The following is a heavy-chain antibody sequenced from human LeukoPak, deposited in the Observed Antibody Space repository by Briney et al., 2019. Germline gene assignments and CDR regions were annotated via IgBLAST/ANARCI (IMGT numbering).Heavy chain of an antibody. J-gene: IGHJ4*02. V-gene: IGHV1-2*02. D-gene: IGHD1-14*01. Sequence: GASVKVSCKASGYTFTGYYMHWVRQAPGQGLEWMGWINPNSGGTNYAQKFQGRVTMTRDTSISTAYMELSRLRSDDTAVYYCARARYHWNHQIGYWGQGTLVTVSS. CDR1: GYTFTGYY. CDR2: INPNSGGT. CDR3: ARARYHWNHQIGY.